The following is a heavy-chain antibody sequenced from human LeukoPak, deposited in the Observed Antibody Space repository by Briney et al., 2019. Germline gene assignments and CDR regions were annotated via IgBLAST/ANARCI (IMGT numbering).Heavy chain of an antibody. Sequence: GGSLRLSCAASGFTFSSYGMHWVRQAPGKGLEWVAFIRYDGSNKYYADSVKGRFTISRDNSKNQLYLQMNSLSPEDTAVYYCAKDLTDICSGTNGCDFWGQGTLVTVSS. CDR1: GFTFSSYG. D-gene: IGHD2-2*01. CDR3: AKDLTDICSGTNGCDF. J-gene: IGHJ4*02. V-gene: IGHV3-30*02. CDR2: IRYDGSNK.